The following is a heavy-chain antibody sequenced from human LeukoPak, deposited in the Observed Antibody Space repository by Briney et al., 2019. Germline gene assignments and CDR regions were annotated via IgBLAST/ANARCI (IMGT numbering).Heavy chain of an antibody. J-gene: IGHJ3*02. Sequence: TGGSLRLSCAASGFTFSSYWMSWVRQAPGKGLEWVANIKEDGSEKDYVDSVKGRFTISRDNAKNSLYLQMNSLKTEDTAVYYCTREPYDYVWGSSPDAFDIWGQGTMVTVSS. CDR3: TREPYDYVWGSSPDAFDI. CDR2: IKEDGSEK. D-gene: IGHD3-16*01. V-gene: IGHV3-7*03. CDR1: GFTFSSYW.